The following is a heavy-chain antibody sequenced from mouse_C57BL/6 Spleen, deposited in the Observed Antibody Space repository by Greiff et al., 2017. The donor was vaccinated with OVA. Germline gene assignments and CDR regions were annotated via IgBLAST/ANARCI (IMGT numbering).Heavy chain of an antibody. Sequence: QVTLNVSGPGILQSSQTLSLTCSFSGFSLSTSGMGVSWIRQPSGKGLEWLAHIYWDDDKRYNPSLKSRLTISKDTSRNQVFLKITSVDTADTATYYCARSWLLHAMDYWGQGTSVTVSS. D-gene: IGHD2-3*01. V-gene: IGHV8-12*01. CDR2: IYWDDDK. J-gene: IGHJ4*01. CDR3: ARSWLLHAMDY. CDR1: GFSLSTSGMG.